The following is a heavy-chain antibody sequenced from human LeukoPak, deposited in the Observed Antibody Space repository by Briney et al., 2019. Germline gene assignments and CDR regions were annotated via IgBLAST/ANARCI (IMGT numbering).Heavy chain of an antibody. V-gene: IGHV3-23*01. CDR1: GFTFSSFA. D-gene: IGHD3-10*01. CDR3: AKLRAKGWYAFDY. Sequence: GGSLRLSCAASGFTFSSFAMSWVRQAPGKGREWGSAISGSGDSTYYADSVKGRFTIYTANSTNTLFLQMNSLRAEDTAVYDCAKLRAKGWYAFDYWGQGTLVTVSS. CDR2: ISGSGDST. J-gene: IGHJ4*02.